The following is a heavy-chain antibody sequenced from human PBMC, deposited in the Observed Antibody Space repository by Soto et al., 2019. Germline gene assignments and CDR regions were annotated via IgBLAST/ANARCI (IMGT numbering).Heavy chain of an antibody. CDR1: GFTFSSYA. CDR3: ANRIAAGTLFDY. J-gene: IGHJ4*02. Sequence: PGGSLRLSCAASGFTFSSYAMSWVRQAPGKGLEWVSAISGSGGSTYYADSVKGRFTISRDNSKNTLYLQMNSLRAEDTAVYYCANRIAAGTLFDYWGQGTLVTVSS. CDR2: ISGSGGST. D-gene: IGHD6-13*01. V-gene: IGHV3-23*01.